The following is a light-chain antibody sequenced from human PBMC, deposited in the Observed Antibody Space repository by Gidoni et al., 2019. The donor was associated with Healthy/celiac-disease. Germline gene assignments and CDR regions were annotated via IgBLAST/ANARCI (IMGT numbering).Light chain of an antibody. V-gene: IGKV1-39*01. CDR2: AAS. J-gene: IGKJ1*01. Sequence: DIQMTQSPSSLSASVGDRVTITCRASQSISSYLNWYQQKPGKAHKLLSYAASSLQSGVPSRFSGSGSGTEFTLTISSLQPEDFATYYCQKSYRAFGQGTKVEIK. CDR3: QKSYRA. CDR1: QSISSY.